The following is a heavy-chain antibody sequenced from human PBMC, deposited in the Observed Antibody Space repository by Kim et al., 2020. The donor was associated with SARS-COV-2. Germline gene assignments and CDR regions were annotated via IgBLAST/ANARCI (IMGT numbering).Heavy chain of an antibody. D-gene: IGHD2-2*01. CDR2: IGQSGQST. CDR3: VKESRGASTGNSFDF. V-gene: IGHV3-23*01. J-gene: IGHJ4*02. CDR1: GFTFSNYA. Sequence: GGSLRLSCAASGFTFSNYAMSWVRQGPGKGLEWISAIGQSGQSTYYADSVRGRFTISRDNAKNTLSVQLSSLRDEDTALYYCVKESRGASTGNSFDFWGQGTLVIVSS.